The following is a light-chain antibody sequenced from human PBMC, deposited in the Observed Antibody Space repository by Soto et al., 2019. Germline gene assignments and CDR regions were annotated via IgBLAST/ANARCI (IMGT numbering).Light chain of an antibody. CDR1: SPNIGSNT. Sequence: QSVLTQPPSASGTPGQRVTISCSGSSPNIGSNTVNWYQQPPGTAPKLLIYSNNQRPSGVPDRFSGSKSGTSASLAISGLQSEDEADYYCAAWDDSLKGVFGGGTKVTVL. CDR2: SNN. V-gene: IGLV1-44*01. CDR3: AAWDDSLKGV. J-gene: IGLJ2*01.